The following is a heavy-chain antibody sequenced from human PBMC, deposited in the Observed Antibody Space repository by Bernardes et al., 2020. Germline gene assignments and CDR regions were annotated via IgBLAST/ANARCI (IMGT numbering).Heavy chain of an antibody. CDR3: AKAQFSGYDYGVYYLDY. Sequence: GGSLSLSSAASGFTFNDYTMHWVCQAPGKGPEWVALISWDGDSIYHADSVKGRFTISRDNRKNSLYLQINSLRPEDTALYYCAKAQFSGYDYGVYYLDYWGQGTLVTVSS. V-gene: IGHV3-43*01. CDR2: ISWDGDSI. J-gene: IGHJ4*02. D-gene: IGHD5-12*01. CDR1: GFTFNDYT.